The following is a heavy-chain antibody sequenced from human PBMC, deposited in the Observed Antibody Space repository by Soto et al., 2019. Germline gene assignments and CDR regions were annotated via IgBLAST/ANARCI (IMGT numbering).Heavy chain of an antibody. V-gene: IGHV4-59*08. Sequence: KASETLSLTCSVSGGSISNYYGSWIRQPPGKGLEWIGYIYYSGSTNYNPSLKSRLTISVDTSKNQFSLKLRSVTAADTAVYYCARHDYYYMDVWGKGTTVTVSS. CDR3: ARHDYYYMDV. CDR2: IYYSGST. CDR1: GGSISNYY. J-gene: IGHJ6*03.